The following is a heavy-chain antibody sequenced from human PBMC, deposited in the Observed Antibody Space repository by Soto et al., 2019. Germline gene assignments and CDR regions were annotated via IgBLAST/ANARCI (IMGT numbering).Heavy chain of an antibody. CDR3: AKDLPYCGGDCYSSYFDY. CDR2: ISGSGGST. V-gene: IGHV3-23*01. CDR1: GFTFSSYA. D-gene: IGHD2-21*02. Sequence: GGSLRLSCAASGFTFSSYAMSWVRQAPGKGLEWVSAISGSGGSTYYADSVKGRFTISRDNSKNTLYLQMNSLRAEDTAVYYCAKDLPYCGGDCYSSYFDYWGQGTLVTVSS. J-gene: IGHJ4*02.